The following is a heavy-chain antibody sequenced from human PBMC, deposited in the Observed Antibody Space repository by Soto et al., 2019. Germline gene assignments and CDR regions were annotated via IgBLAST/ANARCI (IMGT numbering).Heavy chain of an antibody. CDR1: GFTFTRSA. D-gene: IGHD5-12*01. Sequence: SVKVSCKASGFTFTRSAVQWVRQARGQRLEWIGWIVVGSGNTNYAQKFQERVTITRDMSTSTAYMELSSLRSEDTAVYYCAAPGLSYSGYDIDAFDIRGQGTMVTVS. V-gene: IGHV1-58*01. CDR3: AAPGLSYSGYDIDAFDI. CDR2: IVVGSGNT. J-gene: IGHJ3*02.